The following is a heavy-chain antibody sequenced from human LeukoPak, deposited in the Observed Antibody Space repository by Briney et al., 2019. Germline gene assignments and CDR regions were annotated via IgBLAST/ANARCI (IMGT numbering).Heavy chain of an antibody. Sequence: PGGSLRLSCAASGLTFSSYSMNWVRQAPGKGLEWVSSISSSSSYIYYADSVKGRFTISRDNSKNTLYLQMNSLRAEDTAVYYCAREGAYYDSSGYYVQMDAFDIWGQGTMVTVSS. CDR3: AREGAYYDSSGYYVQMDAFDI. CDR1: GLTFSSYS. V-gene: IGHV3-21*01. D-gene: IGHD3-22*01. CDR2: ISSSSSYI. J-gene: IGHJ3*02.